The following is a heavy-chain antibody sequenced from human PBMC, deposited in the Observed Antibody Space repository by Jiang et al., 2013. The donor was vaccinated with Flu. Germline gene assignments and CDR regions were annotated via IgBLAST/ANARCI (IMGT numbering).Heavy chain of an antibody. J-gene: IGHJ6*02. D-gene: IGHD2-2*01. Sequence: QTLSLTCVISGDSVSSNNAAWNWIRQSPSRGLEWLGRTYYRSKWFTDYAESVKGRITIKSDAPKNQFSLQLNSVTPEDTAVYYCARGVVPTADSYYGMDVWGQGTTVTVSS. CDR2: TYYRSKWFT. CDR3: ARGVVPTADSYYGMDV. CDR1: GDSVSSNNAA. V-gene: IGHV6-1*01.